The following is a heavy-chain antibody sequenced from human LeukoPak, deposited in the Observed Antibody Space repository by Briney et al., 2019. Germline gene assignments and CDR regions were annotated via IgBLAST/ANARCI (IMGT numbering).Heavy chain of an antibody. V-gene: IGHV4-59*01. CDR3: ARVWDDPYYDILTGSNYYYYMDV. CDR2: IYYSGST. CDR1: DGSITNYY. D-gene: IGHD3-9*01. Sequence: PSETLPLTCTVSDGSITNYYWSWIRQPPGKGLEWIGHIYYSGSTNYNPSLKSRVTISLDTSKKQFSLNLSSVTAADTAVYYCARVWDDPYYDILTGSNYYYYMDVWGKGTTVTISS. J-gene: IGHJ6*03.